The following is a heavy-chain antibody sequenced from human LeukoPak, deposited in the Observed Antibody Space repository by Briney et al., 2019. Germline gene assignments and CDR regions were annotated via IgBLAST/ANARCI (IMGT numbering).Heavy chain of an antibody. V-gene: IGHV3-23*01. D-gene: IGHD6-19*01. Sequence: GGSLRLSCAASGFTFSSYAMSWVRQAPGKGLEWVSAISGSGGSTYYADSVKGRFTISRDNSKNTLYLQMNSLRAEDTAVYYCAKVKRTGSGWFWGGNWFDPWGQGTLVTVSS. CDR1: GFTFSSYA. CDR3: AKVKRTGSGWFWGGNWFDP. J-gene: IGHJ5*02. CDR2: ISGSGGST.